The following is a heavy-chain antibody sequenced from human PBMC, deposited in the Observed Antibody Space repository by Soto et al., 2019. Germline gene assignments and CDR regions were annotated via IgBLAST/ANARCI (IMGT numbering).Heavy chain of an antibody. CDR1: GFTFTSSA. Sequence: SVKVSCKASGFTFTSSAVQWVRQARGQRLEWIGWIVVGSGNTNYAQKFQERVTITRDMSTSTAYMELSSLRSEDTAVYYCAAGFLEWLSFGYWGQGTLVTVSS. CDR3: AAGFLEWLSFGY. D-gene: IGHD3-3*01. J-gene: IGHJ4*02. CDR2: IVVGSGNT. V-gene: IGHV1-58*01.